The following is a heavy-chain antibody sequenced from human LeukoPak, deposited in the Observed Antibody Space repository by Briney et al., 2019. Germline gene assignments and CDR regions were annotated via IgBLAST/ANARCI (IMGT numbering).Heavy chain of an antibody. J-gene: IGHJ4*02. V-gene: IGHV3-7*01. Sequence: GGSLRLSCAASGFTFSNYWMNWVRQAPGKGLEWVANIKQDGSEKYYVDSVKGRFTISRDNAKNSLYLQMNSLRAEDTAVYYCARDAKLGYWGQGTLVTVSS. CDR2: IKQDGSEK. CDR1: GFTFSNYW. CDR3: ARDAKLGY.